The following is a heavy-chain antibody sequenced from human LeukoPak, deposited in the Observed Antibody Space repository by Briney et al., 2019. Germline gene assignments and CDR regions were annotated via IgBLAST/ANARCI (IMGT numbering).Heavy chain of an antibody. V-gene: IGHV1-46*01. CDR1: GYIFTSYS. CDR2: INPSGGRT. D-gene: IGHD3-22*01. CDR3: ARGPGEGGSSGYYYGKPEDPAEYYFDY. Sequence: ASVKVSCKASGYIFTSYSMHWVRQAPGQGLEWMGIINPSGGRTSYAQKFQGRVTMTRDMSTSTVHMELSSLRSEDTAVYYCARGPGEGGSSGYYYGKPEDPAEYYFDYWGQGTLVTVSS. J-gene: IGHJ4*02.